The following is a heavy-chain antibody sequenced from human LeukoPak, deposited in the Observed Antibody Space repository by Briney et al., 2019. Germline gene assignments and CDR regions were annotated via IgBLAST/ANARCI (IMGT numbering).Heavy chain of an antibody. D-gene: IGHD4-17*01. V-gene: IGHV1-3*01. CDR3: ARRLKSFYGNPFDY. CDR2: INPDKGDT. J-gene: IGHJ4*02. Sequence: GTSVKVSCKASGYSFTTYATHWVRQAPGQRLEWMGWINPDKGDTQYSQNFQGRITVTRDTSASTTYMELSSLVSEDTAVYYCARRLKSFYGNPFDYWGQGTLVTVSS. CDR1: GYSFTTYA.